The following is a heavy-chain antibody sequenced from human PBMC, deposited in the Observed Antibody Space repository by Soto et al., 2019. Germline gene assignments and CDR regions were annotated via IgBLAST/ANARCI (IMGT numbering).Heavy chain of an antibody. CDR1: GGSISSSA. CDR2: LIRILGTA. CDR3: ARDSPDDSSGYYYDGMDV. J-gene: IGHJ6*02. D-gene: IGHD3-22*01. Sequence: SAKVTGKQSGGSISSSAVCWVRQNPGQVLEWVGGLIRILGTANDAQKFQGRVTITADESTSTAYMELSSLRSEDTAVYYCARDSPDDSSGYYYDGMDVWGQGTTVPV. V-gene: IGHV1-69*13.